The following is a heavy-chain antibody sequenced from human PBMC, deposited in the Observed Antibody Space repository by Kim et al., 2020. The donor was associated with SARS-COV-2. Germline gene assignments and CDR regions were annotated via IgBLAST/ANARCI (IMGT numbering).Heavy chain of an antibody. CDR3: AKSWYQVVVAAKDY. J-gene: IGHJ4*02. CDR2: ISASGGST. V-gene: IGHV3-23*01. Sequence: GGSLRLSCAASGFTFSNYAMAWVRQAPGKGLEWVCSISASGGSTYYADSVKGRFTISRDNSQNTLYLRMTSLRAEDTALYYCAKSWYQVVVAAKDYWGQGTLVTVSS. D-gene: IGHD2-15*01. CDR1: GFTFSNYA.